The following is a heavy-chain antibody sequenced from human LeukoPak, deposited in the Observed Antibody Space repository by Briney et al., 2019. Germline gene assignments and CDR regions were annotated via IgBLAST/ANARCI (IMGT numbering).Heavy chain of an antibody. CDR2: VSWNSDHT. CDR3: AKDFQGIVGATQIDF. Sequence: GGSLRLSCAASGFKFDDYTMHWVRRPPGKGLEWVSLVSWNSDHTSHADSVKGRFTISRDNSKNSLYLEMSSLRIDDTAFYYCAKDFQGIVGATQIDFWGQGTLVTVSS. CDR1: GFKFDDYT. J-gene: IGHJ4*02. D-gene: IGHD1-26*01. V-gene: IGHV3-43*01.